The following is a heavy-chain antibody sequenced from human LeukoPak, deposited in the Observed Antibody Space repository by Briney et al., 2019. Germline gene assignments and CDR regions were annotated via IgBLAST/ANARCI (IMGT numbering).Heavy chain of an antibody. CDR2: ISSVGSTI. V-gene: IGHV3-48*03. J-gene: IGHJ4*02. CDR1: GFTFSNYE. Sequence: QAGGSLRLSCAASGFTFSNYEMNWVRQAPGKGLEWVSYISSVGSTIYYADSMKGRFTISRDNAKNSPYLQMNSLRAEDTAVYYCARGATVLTPFDYWGQGTLVTVSS. CDR3: ARGATVLTPFDY. D-gene: IGHD4-23*01.